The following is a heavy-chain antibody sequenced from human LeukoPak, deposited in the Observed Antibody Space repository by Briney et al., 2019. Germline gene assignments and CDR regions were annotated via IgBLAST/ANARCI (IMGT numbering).Heavy chain of an antibody. CDR3: ARDPPYYYDSSGSPRYFDY. J-gene: IGHJ4*02. D-gene: IGHD3-22*01. CDR1: GYTFTSYG. Sequence: GASVKVSCKASGYTFTSYGISWVRQAPGQGLEWMGWISAYNGNTNYAQKLQGRVTMTTDTSTSTAYMELRSLRSDDTAVYYCARDPPYYYDSSGSPRYFDYWGQGTLVTVSS. CDR2: ISAYNGNT. V-gene: IGHV1-18*01.